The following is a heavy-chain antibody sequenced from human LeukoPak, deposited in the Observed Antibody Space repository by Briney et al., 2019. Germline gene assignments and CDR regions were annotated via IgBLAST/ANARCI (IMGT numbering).Heavy chain of an antibody. CDR2: MSNSGHT. Sequence: SETLSLTCTVSGGSISNYYWNWIRQPPGKGPEWIGYMSNSGHTNYNPSLKSRVSISVDASRNQFSLDPSSVTTADTAVYFCARGAGNYFVFDYWGQGTLVTVSS. J-gene: IGHJ4*02. V-gene: IGHV4-59*01. CDR1: GGSISNYY. CDR3: ARGAGNYFVFDY. D-gene: IGHD1-26*01.